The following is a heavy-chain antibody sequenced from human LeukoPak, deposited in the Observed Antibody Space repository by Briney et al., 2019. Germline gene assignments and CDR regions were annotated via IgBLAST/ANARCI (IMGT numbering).Heavy chain of an antibody. V-gene: IGHV1-46*01. CDR2: INPSGGST. Sequence: ASVKVSCKASGYTFTSYYMHWVRQAPGQGLEWMGIINPSGGSTSYAQKFQGRVTMTRDMSTSTAYMELRSLRSDDTAVYYCARVIVISPYCSGGSCYSEIDYWGQGTLVTVSS. CDR3: ARVIVISPYCSGGSCYSEIDY. CDR1: GYTFTSYY. J-gene: IGHJ4*02. D-gene: IGHD2-15*01.